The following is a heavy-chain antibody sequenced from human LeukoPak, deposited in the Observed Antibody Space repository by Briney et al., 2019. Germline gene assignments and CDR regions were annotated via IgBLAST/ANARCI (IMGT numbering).Heavy chain of an antibody. CDR3: ARDLRNGPEQYYFDY. CDR2: IYYSGRT. Sequence: SETLSLTCTVSGVSISSYYWSWIRQPPGKGLEWMGYIYYSGRTNYKPSLKSRVTISVETSKNQFSQKLSPVPAADKAVYYCARDLRNGPEQYYFDYWRRGTMVSVSS. D-gene: IGHD1-1*01. J-gene: IGHJ4*02. V-gene: IGHV4-59*01. CDR1: GVSISSYY.